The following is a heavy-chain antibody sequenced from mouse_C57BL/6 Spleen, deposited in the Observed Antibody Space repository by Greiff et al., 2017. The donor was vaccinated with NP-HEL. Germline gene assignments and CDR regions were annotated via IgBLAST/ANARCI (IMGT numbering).Heavy chain of an antibody. V-gene: IGHV1-69*01. CDR2: IDPSDSYT. Sequence: QVQLQQSGAELVMPGASVKLSCKASGYTFTSYWMHWVKQRPGQGLEWIGEIDPSDSYTNYNQKFKGKSTLTVDKSSSTAYMQLSSLTSEDSAVYYCARNYYSNYAAMDYWGQGTSVTVSS. J-gene: IGHJ4*01. D-gene: IGHD2-5*01. CDR1: GYTFTSYW. CDR3: ARNYYSNYAAMDY.